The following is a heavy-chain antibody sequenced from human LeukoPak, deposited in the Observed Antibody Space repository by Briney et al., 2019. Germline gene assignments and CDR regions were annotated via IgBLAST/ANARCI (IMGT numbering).Heavy chain of an antibody. CDR3: ARLVARDFYYDSSG. D-gene: IGHD3-22*01. Sequence: GGSLRLSCAASGFTFSSYGMHWVRQAPGKGLEWVAVISYDGSNKYYADSVKGRFTISRDNSKNTLYLRMNSLRAEDTAVYYCARLVARDFYYDSSGWGQGTLVTVSS. V-gene: IGHV3-30*03. CDR1: GFTFSSYG. J-gene: IGHJ4*02. CDR2: ISYDGSNK.